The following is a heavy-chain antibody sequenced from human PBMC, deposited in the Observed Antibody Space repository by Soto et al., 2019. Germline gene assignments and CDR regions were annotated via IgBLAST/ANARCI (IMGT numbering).Heavy chain of an antibody. CDR2: ISSSGDYT. Sequence: EVQLLESGGGLVQPGGSLRLSCAASGFTFSNYAMTWVRQAPGQGLDWVSLISSSGDYTSYADSVRGRFTIFRDNSKNTLYLRMSRLRVEDTAVYYCAYSTIQGIRLSYHFEYWGQGTLVTGSS. CDR1: GFTFSNYA. CDR3: AYSTIQGIRLSYHFEY. J-gene: IGHJ4*02. V-gene: IGHV3-23*01. D-gene: IGHD2-21*01.